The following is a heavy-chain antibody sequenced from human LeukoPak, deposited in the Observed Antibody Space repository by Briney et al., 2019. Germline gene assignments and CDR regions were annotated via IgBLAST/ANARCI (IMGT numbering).Heavy chain of an antibody. Sequence: SETLSLTCAVYGGSFSGYYWSWIRQPPGKGLEWIGYIYYSGSTNYNPSLKSRVTISVDTSKNQFSLKLSSVTAADTAVYYCARGALRGYSYGFDYWGQGTLVTVSS. D-gene: IGHD5-18*01. J-gene: IGHJ4*02. V-gene: IGHV4-59*01. CDR2: IYYSGST. CDR1: GGSFSGYY. CDR3: ARGALRGYSYGFDY.